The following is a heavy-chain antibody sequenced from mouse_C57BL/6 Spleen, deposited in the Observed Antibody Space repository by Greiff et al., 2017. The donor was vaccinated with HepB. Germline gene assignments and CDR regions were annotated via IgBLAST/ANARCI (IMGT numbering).Heavy chain of an antibody. CDR1: GFTFSDYY. CDR2: ISNGGGST. CDR3: ARHGGDYYGSSPFAY. V-gene: IGHV5-12*01. J-gene: IGHJ3*01. Sequence: EVQRVESGGGLVQPGGSLKLSCAASGFTFSDYYMYWVRQTPEKRLEWVAYISNGGGSTYYPDTVRGRFTISRDNAKNTLYLQMSRLKSEDTAMYYCARHGGDYYGSSPFAYWGQGTLVTVSA. D-gene: IGHD1-1*01.